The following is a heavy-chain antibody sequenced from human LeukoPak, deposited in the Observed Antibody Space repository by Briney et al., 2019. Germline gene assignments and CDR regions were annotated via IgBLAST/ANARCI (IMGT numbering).Heavy chain of an antibody. J-gene: IGHJ5*02. D-gene: IGHD3-3*01. V-gene: IGHV1-8*01. CDR2: MNPNSGNT. CDR1: GYTFTSYD. Sequence: ASVKVSCKASGYTFTSYDINWVRQATGQGLEWMGWMNPNSGNTGYAQKFQGRVTMTRNTSISTAYMELSSLRSEDTAVYYCARGQLRFLGWLFRPWRWFDPWGQGTLVTVSS. CDR3: ARGQLRFLGWLFRPWRWFDP.